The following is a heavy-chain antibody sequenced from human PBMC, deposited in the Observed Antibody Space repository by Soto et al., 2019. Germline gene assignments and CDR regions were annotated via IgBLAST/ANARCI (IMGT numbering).Heavy chain of an antibody. CDR3: AREVSARNGYYF. CDR1: GSSINTGYY. Sequence: PSETLSLTCGVFGSSINTGYYWGWLRQSPGKGLEWIGSSLYRTGNTFYNPSLKTRATISLDTSKNQFSLRLTSVTAADTALYYCAREVSARNGYYFWGQGIKVTVCS. J-gene: IGHJ4*02. V-gene: IGHV4-38-2*01. D-gene: IGHD2-8*01. CDR2: SLYRTGNT.